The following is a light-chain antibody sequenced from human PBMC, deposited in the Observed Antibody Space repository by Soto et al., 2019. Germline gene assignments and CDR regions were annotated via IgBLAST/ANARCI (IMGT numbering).Light chain of an antibody. CDR1: QSVSGW. Sequence: DIHMTQSPSTMSASVGDTVTFTGRASQSVSGWLAWYQQKPGEAPKLLIYDASALPRGVPSRFSGSGSGTKFTLTIASLQPDDFATYYCQQYETFSGTFGPGTKVDIK. CDR3: QQYETFSGT. CDR2: DAS. V-gene: IGKV1-5*01. J-gene: IGKJ1*01.